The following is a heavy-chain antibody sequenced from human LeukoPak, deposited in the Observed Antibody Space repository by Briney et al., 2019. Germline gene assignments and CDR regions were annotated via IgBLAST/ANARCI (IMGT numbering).Heavy chain of an antibody. D-gene: IGHD3-10*01. Sequence: GGSLRLSCAASGFTFSSYWMHWVRQAPGKGLVWVSRINTDGSSISYADSVKGRFTISRDNAKNMLYLQMNSLRAEDTAVYYCARDGLWSGELSRVDYWGQGTLVTVSS. CDR1: GFTFSSYW. CDR2: INTDGSSI. J-gene: IGHJ4*02. V-gene: IGHV3-74*01. CDR3: ARDGLWSGELSRVDY.